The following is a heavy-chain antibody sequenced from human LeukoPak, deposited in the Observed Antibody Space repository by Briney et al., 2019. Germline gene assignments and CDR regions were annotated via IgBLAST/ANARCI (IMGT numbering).Heavy chain of an antibody. V-gene: IGHV4-30-2*01. D-gene: IGHD5-12*01. J-gene: IGHJ6*02. CDR3: ARDSVDIVATTTEYYYYYYGMDV. Sequence: SETLSLTCAVSGGSISSGGYSWSWIRQPPGKGLEWIGYIYHSGSTYYNPSLKSRVTMSVDTSKNQFSLKLSSVTAADTAVYYCARDSVDIVATTTEYYYYYYGMDVWGQGTTVTVSS. CDR1: GGSISSGGYS. CDR2: IYHSGST.